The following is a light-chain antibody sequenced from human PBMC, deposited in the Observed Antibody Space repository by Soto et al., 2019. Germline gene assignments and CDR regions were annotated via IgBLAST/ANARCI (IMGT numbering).Light chain of an antibody. J-gene: IGKJ1*01. CDR2: AAS. V-gene: IGKV1-27*01. CDR1: QGISNY. CDR3: QKYDSAPWT. Sequence: DIQMTQSPSSLSASVRDRVTITCRASQGISNYLAWYQQKPGKVPKLLIYAASTLQSGGQSRFSGSGSGTDFTLTISSLQPEDVATYYGQKYDSAPWTFGQGTKVEIK.